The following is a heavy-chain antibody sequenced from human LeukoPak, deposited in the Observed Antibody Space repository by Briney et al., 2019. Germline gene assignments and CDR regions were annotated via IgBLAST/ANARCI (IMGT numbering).Heavy chain of an antibody. CDR2: IYCSGRT. D-gene: IGHD3-3*01. J-gene: IGHJ5*02. CDR1: TFSSYA. Sequence: TFSSYAMSWVRQPPGKGLEWIGSIYCSGRTYYNPSLKSRVTISVDTSKNQFSLKLSSVTAADTAVYYCARIITYYDFSCWFDPWGQGTLVTVSS. V-gene: IGHV4-39*01. CDR3: ARIITYYDFSCWFDP.